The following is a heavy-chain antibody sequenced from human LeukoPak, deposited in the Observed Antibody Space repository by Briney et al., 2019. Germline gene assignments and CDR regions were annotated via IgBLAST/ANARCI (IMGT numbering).Heavy chain of an antibody. D-gene: IGHD1-26*01. CDR2: IRYDGNDK. CDR3: ARDRPPKYSGSYKEHYFDY. Sequence: GGSLRLSCAASGFTFSSYGMHWVRQAPGKGLEWVAFIRYDGNDKFYADSVKGRFTISRDTSSNTLYLQMNSLRNDDTAVYYCARDRPPKYSGSYKEHYFDYRGQGTLVTVSS. V-gene: IGHV3-30*02. CDR1: GFTFSSYG. J-gene: IGHJ4*02.